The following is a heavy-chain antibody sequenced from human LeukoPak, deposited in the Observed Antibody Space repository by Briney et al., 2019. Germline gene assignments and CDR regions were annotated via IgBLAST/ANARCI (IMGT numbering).Heavy chain of an antibody. D-gene: IGHD2-2*01. Sequence: GGSLRLSCTASGFTFGDYAMSWFRQAPGKGLEWVGFIRSIPYGGTTEYAASVKGRFTISRDDSKSIAYLQMNSLKTEDTAVYYCTSLKDVVIIPAAIGGQGTMVTVSS. V-gene: IGHV3-49*03. CDR3: TSLKDVVIIPAAI. CDR1: GFTFGDYA. CDR2: IRSIPYGGTT. J-gene: IGHJ3*02.